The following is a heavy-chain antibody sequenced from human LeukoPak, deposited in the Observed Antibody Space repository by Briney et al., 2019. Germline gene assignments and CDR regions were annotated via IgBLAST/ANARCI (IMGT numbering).Heavy chain of an antibody. CDR3: ARGGQAEDIVVVPAAAHTF. J-gene: IGHJ4*02. Sequence: SETLSLTCAVYGGSFSGYYWSWIRQPPGKGLEWIGEINHSGGTNYNPSLKSRVTISVDTSKNQFSLKLSSVTAADTAVYYCARGGQAEDIVVVPAAAHTFWGQGTLVTVSS. CDR2: INHSGGT. V-gene: IGHV4-34*01. D-gene: IGHD2-2*01. CDR1: GGSFSGYY.